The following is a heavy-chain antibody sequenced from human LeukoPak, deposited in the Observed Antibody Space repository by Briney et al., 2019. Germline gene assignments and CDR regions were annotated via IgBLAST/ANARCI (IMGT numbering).Heavy chain of an antibody. Sequence: PGGSLRLSCAASGFTFSSYAMSWVRQAPGKGLEWVSAISGSGGSTYYADSVKGRFTISRDNSKNTLYLQMNSLRAEDTPVYYCAKSLYGGPTWFYPCGQRTPVTVSS. D-gene: IGHD4/OR15-4a*01. J-gene: IGHJ5*02. V-gene: IGHV3-23*01. CDR2: ISGSGGST. CDR1: GFTFSSYA. CDR3: AKSLYGGPTWFYP.